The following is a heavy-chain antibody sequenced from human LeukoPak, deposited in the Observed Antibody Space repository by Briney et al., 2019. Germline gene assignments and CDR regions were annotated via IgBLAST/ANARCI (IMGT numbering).Heavy chain of an antibody. CDR1: VGSFSGYY. CDR2: INWNGGST. CDR3: ARREGSGWYYYDY. J-gene: IGHJ4*02. V-gene: IGHV3-20*01. D-gene: IGHD6-19*01. Sequence: ETLSLTCAVYVGSFSGYYWSWIRQPPGKGLEWVSGINWNGGSTGYADSVKGRFTISRDNAKNSLYLQMNSLRAEDTALYHCARREGSGWYYYDYWGQGTLVTVSS.